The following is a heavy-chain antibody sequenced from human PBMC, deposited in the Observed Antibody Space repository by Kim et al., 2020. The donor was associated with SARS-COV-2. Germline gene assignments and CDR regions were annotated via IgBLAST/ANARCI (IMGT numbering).Heavy chain of an antibody. CDR3: ASVPGIAAAGTTFDL. V-gene: IGHV3-66*01. CDR2: IYSGGST. D-gene: IGHD6-13*01. Sequence: GGSLRLSCAASGFTVSSNYMSWVRQAPGKGLEWVSVIYSGGSTYYADSVKGRFTISRDNSKNTLYLQMNSLRAEDTAVYYCASVPGIAAAGTTFDLWGRGTLVTVSS. CDR1: GFTVSSNY. J-gene: IGHJ2*01.